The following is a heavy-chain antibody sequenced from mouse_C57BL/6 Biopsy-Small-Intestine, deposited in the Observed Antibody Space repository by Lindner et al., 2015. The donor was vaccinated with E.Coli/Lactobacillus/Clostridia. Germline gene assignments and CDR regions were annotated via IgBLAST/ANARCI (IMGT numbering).Heavy chain of an antibody. CDR3: ARSGLGNAMDY. V-gene: IGHV1-80*01. CDR2: IYPGDADT. D-gene: IGHD4-1*01. J-gene: IGHJ4*01. CDR1: GYAFSTYW. Sequence: VQLQESGPELVKPGASVKIPCKASGYAFSTYWMNWVKQRPGKGLEWIGQIYPGDADTNYNGKFKGKATLTADKSSSTAYMQLSSLTSEDSAVYFCARSGLGNAMDYWGQGTSVTVSS.